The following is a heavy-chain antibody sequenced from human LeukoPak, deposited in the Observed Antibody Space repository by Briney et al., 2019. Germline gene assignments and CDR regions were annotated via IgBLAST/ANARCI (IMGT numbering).Heavy chain of an antibody. CDR1: DGSISSYY. CDR2: IFYSGTT. CDR3: ARNTWTDADNWFDP. D-gene: IGHD1-1*01. J-gene: IGHJ5*02. V-gene: IGHV4-39*01. Sequence: SETLSLTCTVSDGSISSYYWAWIRQPPGKGLEWIGTIFYSGTTFYNPSLKSRVTISVDTSKNQFSLKVNSVTAADTAVYYCARNTWTDADNWFDPWGQGSLVTVSS.